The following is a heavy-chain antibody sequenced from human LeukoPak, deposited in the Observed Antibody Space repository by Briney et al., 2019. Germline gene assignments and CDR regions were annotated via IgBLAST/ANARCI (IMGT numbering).Heavy chain of an antibody. Sequence: SVKVSCKASGGTFSSYSISWVRQAPGQGLEWMGRIIPIFGTANYAQKFQGRVTITTDQSTSTAYMELSSLSSEDTAVYYCARDPLGPNGYWGQGTLVTVSS. D-gene: IGHD4/OR15-4a*01. CDR1: GGTFSSYS. V-gene: IGHV1-69*05. CDR2: IIPIFGTA. J-gene: IGHJ4*02. CDR3: ARDPLGPNGY.